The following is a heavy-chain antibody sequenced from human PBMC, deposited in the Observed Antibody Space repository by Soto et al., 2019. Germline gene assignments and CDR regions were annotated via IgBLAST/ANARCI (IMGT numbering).Heavy chain of an antibody. Sequence: SETLSLTCTVSGGSVSSANYYWGWIRQPPGKGLEWIGEINHSGSTNYNPSLKSRVTISVDTSKNQFSLKLSSVTAADTAVYYCARFGTAMDHWFDPWGQGTLVTVSS. CDR3: ARFGTAMDHWFDP. D-gene: IGHD5-18*01. J-gene: IGHJ5*02. CDR2: INHSGST. V-gene: IGHV4-39*07. CDR1: GGSVSSANYY.